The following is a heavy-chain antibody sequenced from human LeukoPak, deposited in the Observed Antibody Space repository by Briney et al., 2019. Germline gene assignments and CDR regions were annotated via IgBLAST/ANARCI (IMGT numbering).Heavy chain of an antibody. CDR3: ARLQHYGSGSPIGADPFDI. D-gene: IGHD3-10*01. V-gene: IGHV4-39*01. CDR2: IHYTETT. J-gene: IGHJ3*02. CDR1: GGSINRSSFY. Sequence: PSETLSLTCIVSGGSINRSSFYWGWIRQPPGKGLEWIGIIHYTETTYYNASLKSRVTMSVDTSKNQFSLRLTSVTAADTAVYYCARLQHYGSGSPIGADPFDIWGQGTTVTVSS.